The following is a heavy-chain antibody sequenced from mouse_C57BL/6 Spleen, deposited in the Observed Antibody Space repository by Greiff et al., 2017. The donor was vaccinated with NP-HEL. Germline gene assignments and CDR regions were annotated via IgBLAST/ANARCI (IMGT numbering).Heavy chain of an antibody. D-gene: IGHD2-4*01. J-gene: IGHJ4*01. CDR2: IWRGGST. Sequence: VQRVESGPGLVQPSQSLSITCTVSGLSLTSYGVHWVRQSPGKGLEWLGVIWRGGSTDYNAAFMSRLSITKDNSKSQVFFKMNSLQADDTAIYYCANYDYEYYAMDYWGQGTSVTVSS. CDR3: ANYDYEYYAMDY. V-gene: IGHV2-5*01. CDR1: GLSLTSYG.